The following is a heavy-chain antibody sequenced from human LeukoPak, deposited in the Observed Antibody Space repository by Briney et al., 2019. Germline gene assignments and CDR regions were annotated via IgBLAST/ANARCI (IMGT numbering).Heavy chain of an antibody. CDR3: AKVQGYSSDL. J-gene: IGHJ2*01. CDR1: GFTFSSYV. D-gene: IGHD5-18*01. CDR2: FSDTCGSA. Sequence: PGGSLRLSCAASGFTFSSYVMSWVRQAPGKGLEWVSDFSDTCGSAYSADSVKGRFTISRDNSKNTLYLQMNSLRAEDTAVYYCAKVQGYSSDLWGRGTLVTVSS. V-gene: IGHV3-23*01.